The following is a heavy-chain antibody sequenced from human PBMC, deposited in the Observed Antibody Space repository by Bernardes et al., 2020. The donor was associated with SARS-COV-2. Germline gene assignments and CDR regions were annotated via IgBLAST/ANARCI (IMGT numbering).Heavy chain of an antibody. V-gene: IGHV4-31*03. D-gene: IGHD5-18*01. CDR2: IYYSGST. CDR3: ARERYSYGFGY. J-gene: IGHJ4*02. CDR1: GDSISSGGYY. Sequence: SETLSLTCTVSGDSISSGGYYWSWVRQHPGKGLEWIGYIYYSGSTYYNPSLKSRVSISVDTSKNQFSLKLSSVTAADTAVYYCARERYSYGFGYWGQGTLVTVSS.